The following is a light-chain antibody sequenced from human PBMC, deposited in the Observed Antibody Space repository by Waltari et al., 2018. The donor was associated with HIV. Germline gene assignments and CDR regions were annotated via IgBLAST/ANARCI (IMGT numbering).Light chain of an antibody. Sequence: QMTQSPSSLSASVGDRVTITCRASQSISSYLNWYQQKPGKAPKLLIYAASSLQSGVPSRFSGSGSGTDFTLTISSLQPEDFATYYCQQSYSTLTFGGGTKVEIK. J-gene: IGKJ4*01. CDR3: QQSYSTLT. CDR2: AAS. V-gene: IGKV1-39*01. CDR1: QSISSY.